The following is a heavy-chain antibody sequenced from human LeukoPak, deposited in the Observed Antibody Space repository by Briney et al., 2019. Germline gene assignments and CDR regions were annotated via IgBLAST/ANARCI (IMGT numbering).Heavy chain of an antibody. V-gene: IGHV3-7*03. Sequence: GGSLRLSCAASGFGFRSYWMSWVRQAPGKGLEWVANIKQAESEKYYVDSVKGRFTISRDNAKNSLYLQMNSLRAEDTALYYCAKDIGYYDSSGYYYYYYGMDVWGQGTTVTVSS. CDR1: GFGFRSYW. J-gene: IGHJ6*02. CDR2: IKQAESEK. D-gene: IGHD3-22*01. CDR3: AKDIGYYDSSGYYYYYYGMDV.